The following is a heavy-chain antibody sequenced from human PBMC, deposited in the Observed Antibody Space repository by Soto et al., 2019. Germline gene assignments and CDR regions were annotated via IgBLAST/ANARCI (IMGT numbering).Heavy chain of an antibody. V-gene: IGHV1-69*13. CDR1: GGTFSSYA. CDR3: ARGARDSSGYYYFDY. CDR2: IIPIFGTA. J-gene: IGHJ4*02. D-gene: IGHD3-22*01. Sequence: SVKVSCKASGGTFSSYAISWVRQAPGQGLEWMGGIIPIFGTANYAQKFQGRVTITADESTSTAYMELSSLRSEDTAVYYCARGARDSSGYYYFDYWGQGTLVTVSS.